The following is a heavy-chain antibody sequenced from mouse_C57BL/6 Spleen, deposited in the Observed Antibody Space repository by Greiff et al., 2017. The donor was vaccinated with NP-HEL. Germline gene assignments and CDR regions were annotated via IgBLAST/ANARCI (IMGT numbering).Heavy chain of an antibody. CDR3: AIYYDFPMDY. Sequence: VQLQQSGPELVKPGASVKLSCKASGYTFTGYYMNWVKQSPEKSLEWIGEINPSTGGTTYNQKFKAKATLTVDKSSSTAYMQLNSLTSEDSAVYYCAIYYDFPMDYWGQGTSVTVSS. D-gene: IGHD2-4*01. CDR1: GYTFTGYY. CDR2: INPSTGGT. V-gene: IGHV1-42*01. J-gene: IGHJ4*01.